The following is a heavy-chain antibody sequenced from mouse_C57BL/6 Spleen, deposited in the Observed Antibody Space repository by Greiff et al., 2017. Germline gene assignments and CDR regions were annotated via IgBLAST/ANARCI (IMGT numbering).Heavy chain of an antibody. J-gene: IGHJ4*01. CDR3: ARMITTGGYYAMDY. CDR2: ISYDGSN. CDR1: GYSITSGYY. Sequence: EVKLLESGPGLVKPSQSLSLTCSVTGYSITSGYYWNWIRQFPGNKLEWMGYISYDGSNNYNPSLKNRISITRDTSKNQFFLKLNSVTTEDTATYYCARMITTGGYYAMDYWGQGTSVTVSS. D-gene: IGHD2-4*01. V-gene: IGHV3-6*01.